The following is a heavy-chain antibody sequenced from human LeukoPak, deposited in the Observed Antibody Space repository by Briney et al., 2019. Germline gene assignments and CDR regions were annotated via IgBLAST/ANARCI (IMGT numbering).Heavy chain of an antibody. CDR2: INPSGGST. D-gene: IGHD6-13*01. J-gene: IGHJ4*02. V-gene: IGHV1-46*01. Sequence: ASVKVSCEASGYTFTSYYMHWVRQAPGQGLEWMGIINPSGGSTNYAQKFQGRVTITTDESTSTAYMELSSLRSEDTAVYYCARGGSSSPVDYWGQGTLVTVSS. CDR3: ARGGSSSPVDY. CDR1: GYTFTSYY.